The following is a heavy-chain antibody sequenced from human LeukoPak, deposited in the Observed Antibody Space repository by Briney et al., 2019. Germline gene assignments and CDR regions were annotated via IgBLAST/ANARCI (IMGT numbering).Heavy chain of an antibody. D-gene: IGHD3-16*02. V-gene: IGHV4-39*07. CDR1: GGSISSSSYY. CDR2: IYYSGST. Sequence: PSEALSLTCTVSGGSISSSSYYWGWIRQPPGKGLEWIGSIYYSGSTYYNPSLKSRVTISVDTSKNQFSLKLSSVTAADTAVYYCARAPRQPHDRDFDYWGQGTLVTVSS. J-gene: IGHJ4*02. CDR3: ARAPRQPHDRDFDY.